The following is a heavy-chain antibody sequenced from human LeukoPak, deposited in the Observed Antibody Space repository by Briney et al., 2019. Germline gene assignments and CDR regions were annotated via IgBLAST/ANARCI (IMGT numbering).Heavy chain of an antibody. CDR2: IIPIFGIA. J-gene: IGHJ4*02. CDR1: GGTFSSYA. V-gene: IGHV1-69*04. CDR3: ARDETPGDYGFDY. Sequence: GASVKVSCKASGGTFSSYAISWVRQAPGQGLEWMGRIIPIFGIANYAQKFQGRVTITAGKSTSTAYMELSSLRSEDTAVYYCARDETPGDYGFDYWGQGTLVTVSS. D-gene: IGHD4-17*01.